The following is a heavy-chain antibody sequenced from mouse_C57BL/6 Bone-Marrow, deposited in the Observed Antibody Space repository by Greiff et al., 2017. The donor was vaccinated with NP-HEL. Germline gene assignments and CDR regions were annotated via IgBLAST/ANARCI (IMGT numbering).Heavy chain of an antibody. Sequence: EVQLQQSGPVLVKPGASVKMSCKASGYTFTDYYMNWVKQSHGKSLEWIGVINPYNGGTSYNQKFKGKATLTVYQSSSTAYMELNSLTSEDSAVYYCARNYDDAWFAYWGQGTLVTVSA. CDR2: INPYNGGT. D-gene: IGHD2-4*01. CDR1: GYTFTDYY. J-gene: IGHJ3*01. V-gene: IGHV1-19*01. CDR3: ARNYDDAWFAY.